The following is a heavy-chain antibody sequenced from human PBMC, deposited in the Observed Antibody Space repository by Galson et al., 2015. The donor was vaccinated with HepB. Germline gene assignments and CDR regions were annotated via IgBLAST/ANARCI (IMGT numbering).Heavy chain of an antibody. CDR2: ISYDGSNK. V-gene: IGHV3-30-3*01. CDR1: GFTFSSYA. CDR3: ARGAGYGDYYFDY. J-gene: IGHJ4*02. D-gene: IGHD4-17*01. Sequence: SLRLSCAASGFTFSSYAMHWVRQAPGKGLEWVAVISYDGSNKYYADSVKGRFTISRDNSKNTLYLQMNSLRAEDTAVYYCARGAGYGDYYFDYWGQGTLVTVSS.